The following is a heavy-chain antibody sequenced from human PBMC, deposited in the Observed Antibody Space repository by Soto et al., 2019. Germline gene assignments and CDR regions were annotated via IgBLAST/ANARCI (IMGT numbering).Heavy chain of an antibody. V-gene: IGHV5-51*01. J-gene: IGHJ4*02. CDR1: GYTFSSFW. CDR2: IYPGDHET. D-gene: IGHD6-13*01. CDR3: ARSPRSSPYFDY. Sequence: HGESLKISCQCSGYTFSSFWIGWVRQLPGKGLEWMGIIYPGDHETRYSPSFHGKVTISADKSINTAYLQWNSLEASDTAFYFCARSPRSSPYFDYWGQGALVTVSS.